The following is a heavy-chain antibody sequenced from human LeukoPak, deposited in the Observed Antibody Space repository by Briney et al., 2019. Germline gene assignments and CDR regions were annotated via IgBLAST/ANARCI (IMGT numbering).Heavy chain of an antibody. D-gene: IGHD3-10*01. V-gene: IGHV3-53*01. CDR2: IYSGGST. CDR3: ARDLLLWFGDSGGFDY. Sequence: GGSLRLSCAASGFTVSSNYMSWVRQAPGKGLEWVSVIYSGGSTYYADSVKGRFTISRDNSKNTLYLQMNSLRAEDTAVYYCARDLLLWFGDSGGFDYWGQGTLVTVSS. CDR1: GFTVSSNY. J-gene: IGHJ4*02.